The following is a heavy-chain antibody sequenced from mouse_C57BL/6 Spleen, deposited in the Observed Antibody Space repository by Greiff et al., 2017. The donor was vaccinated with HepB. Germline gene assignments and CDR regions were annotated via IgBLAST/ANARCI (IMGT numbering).Heavy chain of an antibody. Sequence: QVQLQQSGAELVRPGASVKLSCKASGYTFTDYYINWVKQRPGQGLEWIARIYPGSGNTYYNEKFKGKATLTAEKSSSTAYMQLSSLTSEDSAVYFCARRGYYGSSYWYFDVWGTGTTVTVSS. CDR2: IYPGSGNT. CDR1: GYTFTDYY. V-gene: IGHV1-76*01. J-gene: IGHJ1*03. CDR3: ARRGYYGSSYWYFDV. D-gene: IGHD1-1*01.